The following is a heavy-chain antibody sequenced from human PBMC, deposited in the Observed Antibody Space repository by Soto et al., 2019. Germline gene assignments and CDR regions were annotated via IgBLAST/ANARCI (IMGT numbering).Heavy chain of an antibody. CDR1: GFTFSGSA. CDR3: XXXGPSGFGYYGMDV. V-gene: IGHV3-73*02. Sequence: EVQLVESGGGLVQPGGSLKLSCAASGFTFSGSAMHWVRQASGKGLEWVGRIRSKANSYATAYAASVKGRFTISRDDSKNTAYXQMNSLKTEDXAVXXXXXXGPSGFGYYGMDVWGQGTTVTVSS. D-gene: IGHD3-10*01. J-gene: IGHJ6*02. CDR2: IRSKANSYAT.